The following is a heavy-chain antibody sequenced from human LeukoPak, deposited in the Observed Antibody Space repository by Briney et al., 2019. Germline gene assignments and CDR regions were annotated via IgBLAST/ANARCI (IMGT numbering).Heavy chain of an antibody. V-gene: IGHV3-23*01. CDR2: ISGSGGNT. J-gene: IGHJ4*02. D-gene: IGHD1-1*01. Sequence: GGSLRLSCAASGFTFSSYAMSWVRQAPGKGLEWGSAISGSGGNTYYADSVKGRFTISRDNSKNTLYLQMNTLRAEDTAVYYCAKMDWNDHYFDFWGQGTLVTVSS. CDR1: GFTFSSYA. CDR3: AKMDWNDHYFDF.